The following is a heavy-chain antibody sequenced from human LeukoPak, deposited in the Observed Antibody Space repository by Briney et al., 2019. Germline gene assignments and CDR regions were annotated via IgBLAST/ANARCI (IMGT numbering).Heavy chain of an antibody. J-gene: IGHJ4*02. D-gene: IGHD1-1*01. V-gene: IGHV3-7*03. CDR1: GFAFNTYW. CDR3: VRDRDGKDY. Sequence: GGSLRLSCAASGFAFNTYWMSWVRQAPGKGLEWVANIGQDGTEKHHVDSVRGRFTISRDNAKNSVFLQMNSLRAEDTAVYYCVRDRDGKDYWGQGTLVTVSS. CDR2: IGQDGTEK.